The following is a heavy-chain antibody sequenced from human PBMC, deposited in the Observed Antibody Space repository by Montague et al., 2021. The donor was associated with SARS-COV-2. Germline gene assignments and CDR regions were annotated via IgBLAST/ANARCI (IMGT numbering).Heavy chain of an antibody. V-gene: IGHV4-39*07. CDR1: GDSISSGRYY. CDR3: ARDSTSLLGYGSNTFVEX. CDR2: IYPSATT. J-gene: IGHJ4*02. D-gene: IGHD4/OR15-4a*01. Sequence: SETLSLTCTVSGDSISSGRYYWGWIRQPPGKGLEWIGNIYPSATTYYNPSLKSRVTISVDTSRNQFSMKLSSVTAADTAVYFCARDSTSLLGYGSNTFVEXWGQGTLVTVSS.